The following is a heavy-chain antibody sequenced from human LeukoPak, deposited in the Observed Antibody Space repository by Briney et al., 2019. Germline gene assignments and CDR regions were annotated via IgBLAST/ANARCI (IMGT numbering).Heavy chain of an antibody. CDR1: GYSENFYG. J-gene: IGHJ4*02. V-gene: IGHV1-18*01. D-gene: IGHD2-8*01. CDR2: ISAQHGQT. Sequence: ASVKVSCKTSGYSENFYGITWVRQVAGQGLEWMGWISAQHGQTEYAPNSQDRVTMTTDTFTNTAYMELRSLRSDDTAVYYCAGSLGYCTSNVCYLKYWGQGTLVTVSS. CDR3: AGSLGYCTSNVCYLKY.